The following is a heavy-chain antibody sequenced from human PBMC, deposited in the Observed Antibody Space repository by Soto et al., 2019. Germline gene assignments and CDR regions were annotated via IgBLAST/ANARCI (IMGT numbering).Heavy chain of an antibody. CDR3: ARDKGEIQLWNEKYFDY. Sequence: LRLSCAASGCTFSSYSMNWVRQAPGKGLEWVSSISSSSSYIYYADSVKGRFTISRDNAKNSLYLQMNSLRAEDTAVYYCARDKGEIQLWNEKYFDYWGQGTLVTVSS. CDR2: ISSSSSYI. D-gene: IGHD5-18*01. CDR1: GCTFSSYS. J-gene: IGHJ4*02. V-gene: IGHV3-21*01.